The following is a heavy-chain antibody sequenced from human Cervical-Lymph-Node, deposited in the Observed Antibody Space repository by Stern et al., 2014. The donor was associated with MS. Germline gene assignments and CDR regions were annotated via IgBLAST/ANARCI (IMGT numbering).Heavy chain of an antibody. V-gene: IGHV2-5*02. D-gene: IGHD6-19*01. CDR1: GFSLSSSGVG. J-gene: IGHJ1*01. Sequence: ESGPTLVKPTQTLTLTCTFSGFSLSSSGVGVGWIRQPLGKALEWLALIYWDDDKRYSPSLKSRLTITKETSKNQVVLTMTNMDPVDTATYYCAHRRGTQSGGWYRTEYFQHWGQGTLVTVSS. CDR2: IYWDDDK. CDR3: AHRRGTQSGGWYRTEYFQH.